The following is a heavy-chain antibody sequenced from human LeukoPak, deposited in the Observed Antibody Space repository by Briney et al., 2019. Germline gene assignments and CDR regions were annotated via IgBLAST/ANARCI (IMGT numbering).Heavy chain of an antibody. CDR2: ISTTGSTI. D-gene: IGHD3-16*01. Sequence: GGSLRLSCAASGFTFSDYYMSWIRLAPGKGLEWVSYISTTGSTIYYADSVKGRFTISRDNAKNSLYLQMNSLRAEDTAVYYCARDTRGIGFDPWGQGTLVTVSS. CDR1: GFTFSDYY. V-gene: IGHV3-11*01. J-gene: IGHJ5*02. CDR3: ARDTRGIGFDP.